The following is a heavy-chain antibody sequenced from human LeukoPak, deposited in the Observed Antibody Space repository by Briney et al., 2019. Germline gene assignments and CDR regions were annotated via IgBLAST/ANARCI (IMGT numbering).Heavy chain of an antibody. CDR3: ARAPGVRYGDYRFHFDY. J-gene: IGHJ4*02. D-gene: IGHD4-17*01. V-gene: IGHV1-8*01. CDR1: GYTFTSYD. Sequence: ASVKVSCKASGYTFTSYDINWVRQATGQGLEWMGWMNPNSGNTGYAQKFQGRVTMTRNTSISTAYMELSRLRSDDTAVYYCARAPGVRYGDYRFHFDYWGQGTLVTVSS. CDR2: MNPNSGNT.